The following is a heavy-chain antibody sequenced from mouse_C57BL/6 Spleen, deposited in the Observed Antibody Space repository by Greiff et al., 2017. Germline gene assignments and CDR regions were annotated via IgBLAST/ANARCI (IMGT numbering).Heavy chain of an antibody. CDR1: GYTFTSYW. Sequence: QVQLKESGAELAKPGASVKLSCKASGYTFTSYWMHWVKQRPGQGLEWIGYINPSSGYTKYNQKFKDKATLTADKSSSTAYMQLSSLTYEDSAVYYCARDSNYPLYYFDYWGQGTTLTVSA. D-gene: IGHD2-5*01. CDR3: ARDSNYPLYYFDY. CDR2: INPSSGYT. J-gene: IGHJ2*01. V-gene: IGHV1-7*01.